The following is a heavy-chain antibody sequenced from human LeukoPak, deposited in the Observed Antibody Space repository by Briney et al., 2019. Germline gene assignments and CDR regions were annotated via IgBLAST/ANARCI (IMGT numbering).Heavy chain of an antibody. Sequence: ESGPTLVNPTQTLTLTCTFSGFSLSTSGMCVSWIRQPPGKALEWLARIDWDDDKYYSTSLKTRLTISKDTSKNQAVLTMTNVDPVDTATYYCAAYFDSSGTNGYFDYWGQGTLVTVSS. CDR2: IDWDDDK. V-gene: IGHV2-70*11. CDR3: AAYFDSSGTNGYFDY. CDR1: GFSLSTSGMC. J-gene: IGHJ4*02. D-gene: IGHD3-22*01.